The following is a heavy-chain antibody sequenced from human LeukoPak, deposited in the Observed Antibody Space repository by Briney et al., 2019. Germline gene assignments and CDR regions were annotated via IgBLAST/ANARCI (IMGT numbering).Heavy chain of an antibody. Sequence: GGSLRLSCAASGFTFSSYWMSWVRQAPGKGLEWVASIKQDGSEKYYVDSVKGRFTISRDNAKNSLYLQMNSLRAEDTAVYYCARGITGMMLDYWGQGTLVTVSS. CDR1: GFTFSSYW. V-gene: IGHV3-7*01. CDR2: IKQDGSEK. D-gene: IGHD1-20*01. CDR3: ARGITGMMLDY. J-gene: IGHJ4*02.